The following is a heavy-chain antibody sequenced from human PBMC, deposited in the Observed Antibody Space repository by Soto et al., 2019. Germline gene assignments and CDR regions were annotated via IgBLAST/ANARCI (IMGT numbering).Heavy chain of an antibody. J-gene: IGHJ4*02. D-gene: IGHD2-2*01. Sequence: GGSLRLSCAASGFTFSSYTMHWVRQAPGKGLEYVSAISSNGGSTYYANSVKGRFTISRDNSKNTLYLQMGSLRAEDMAVYYCARGSRKGHCSSTSCYHSSNPQLDYWGQGTLVTVSS. CDR2: ISSNGGST. V-gene: IGHV3-64*01. CDR3: ARGSRKGHCSSTSCYHSSNPQLDY. CDR1: GFTFSSYT.